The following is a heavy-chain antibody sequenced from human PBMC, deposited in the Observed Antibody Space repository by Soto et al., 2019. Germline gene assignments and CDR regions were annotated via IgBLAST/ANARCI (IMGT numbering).Heavy chain of an antibody. J-gene: IGHJ6*01. Sequence: ASVKVSCKASGYTFTTYAMHWVRQAPGQRLEWLGSINGANGNTKYSQKFQGRVTITRDTSASTAYMEMSSLRSEDTDVYYCARAPGNYSYYAMDVWGQGXTVTVSS. CDR3: ARAPGNYSYYAMDV. D-gene: IGHD1-26*01. CDR1: GYTFTTYA. CDR2: INGANGNT. V-gene: IGHV1-3*01.